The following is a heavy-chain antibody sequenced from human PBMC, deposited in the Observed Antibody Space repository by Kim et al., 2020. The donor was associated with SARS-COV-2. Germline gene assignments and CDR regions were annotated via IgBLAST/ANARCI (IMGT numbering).Heavy chain of an antibody. D-gene: IGHD1-1*01. V-gene: IGHV4-59*08. CDR1: GDSIRSHF. CDR3: ASGRNNFYYDYIDV. CDR2: IYYNGGT. J-gene: IGHJ6*03. Sequence: SETLSLTCTVSGDSIRSHFWSWIRQPPGRGLEWIGSIYYNGGTNYNPSLKSRITISLDTSRDHFSLQLSSVTAADTAVYYCASGRNNFYYDYIDVWGK.